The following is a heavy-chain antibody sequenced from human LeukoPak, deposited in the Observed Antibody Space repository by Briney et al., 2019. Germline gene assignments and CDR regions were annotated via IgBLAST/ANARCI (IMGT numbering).Heavy chain of an antibody. Sequence: SETLSLTCTVSGGSISSYYWSWIRQPPGKGLGWIGYIYYSGSTNYNPSLKSRVTISVDTSKNQFSLKLSSVTAADTAVYYCARHETTVGEDYYFDYWGQGTLVTVSS. CDR2: IYYSGST. V-gene: IGHV4-59*08. J-gene: IGHJ4*02. D-gene: IGHD4-23*01. CDR3: ARHETTVGEDYYFDY. CDR1: GGSISSYY.